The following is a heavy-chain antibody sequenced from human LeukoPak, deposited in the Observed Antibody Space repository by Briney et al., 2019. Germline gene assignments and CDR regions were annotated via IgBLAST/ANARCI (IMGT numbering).Heavy chain of an antibody. Sequence: ASVKVSCKASGGTFSGYAISWVRQAPGQGLEWMGWIIPIFGTANYAQKFQGRVTITADESTSTAYMELSSLRSEDTAVYYCARGPTGLGDAFDIWGQGTMVTVSS. D-gene: IGHD3-10*01. CDR2: IIPIFGTA. CDR3: ARGPTGLGDAFDI. V-gene: IGHV1-69*01. CDR1: GGTFSGYA. J-gene: IGHJ3*02.